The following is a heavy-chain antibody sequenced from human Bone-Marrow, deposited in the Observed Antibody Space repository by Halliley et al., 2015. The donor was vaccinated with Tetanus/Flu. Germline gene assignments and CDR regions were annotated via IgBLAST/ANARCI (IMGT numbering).Heavy chain of an antibody. J-gene: IGHJ4*02. CDR3: ARIHSDHPTVYYFDS. Sequence: LVKPTQTLTLTCTFSGFSLSTGGERVSWLRQPPGKALEWLARIDWDGDEFYSTSLKTRLTISKDTSKNQVALTMTNMDPMDTATYYCARIHSDHPTVYYFDSWGQGTLVTVSS. V-gene: IGHV2-70*04. CDR1: GFSLSTGGER. CDR2: IDWDGDE. D-gene: IGHD1-26*01.